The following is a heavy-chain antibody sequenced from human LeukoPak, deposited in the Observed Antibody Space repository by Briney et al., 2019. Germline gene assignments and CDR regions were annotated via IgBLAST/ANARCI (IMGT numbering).Heavy chain of an antibody. CDR3: AGGPYGDYGDY. CDR2: IYHSGST. J-gene: IGHJ4*02. CDR1: GYSISSGYY. D-gene: IGHD4-17*01. V-gene: IGHV4-38-2*02. Sequence: SETLSLTCTVSGYSISSGYYWGWIRQPPGKGLEWIGSIYHSGSTYYNPYLKSRVTISVDTSKNQFSLKLSSVTAADTAVYYCAGGPYGDYGDYWGQGTLVTVSS.